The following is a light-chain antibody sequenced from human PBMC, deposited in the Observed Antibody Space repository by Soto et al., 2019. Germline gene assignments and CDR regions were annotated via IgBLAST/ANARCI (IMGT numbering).Light chain of an antibody. CDR2: ELN. V-gene: IGLV2-8*01. Sequence: QSALTQPPSASGSPGQSVTISCTGTSSDVGGYNFVSWYQQHPGKAPKLMIYELNKRPSGVPDRFSGSKSGNTASLTVSGLHTEDEADYYCISYAGSNSYVFGTGT. CDR1: SSDVGGYNF. J-gene: IGLJ1*01. CDR3: ISYAGSNSYV.